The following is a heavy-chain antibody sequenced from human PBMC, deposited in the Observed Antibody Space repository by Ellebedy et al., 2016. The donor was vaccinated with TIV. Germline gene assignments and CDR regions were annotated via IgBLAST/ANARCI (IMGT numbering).Heavy chain of an antibody. CDR2: INPNSGGT. Sequence: ASVKVSCKASGYTFTGYYMHWVRQAPGQGLEWMRWINPNSGGTNYAQKFQGWVTMTRDTSISTAYMELSRLRSDDTAVYYCARDAGVHYFDYWGQGTLVTVSS. CDR1: GYTFTGYY. CDR3: ARDAGVHYFDY. J-gene: IGHJ4*02. V-gene: IGHV1-2*04. D-gene: IGHD3-10*01.